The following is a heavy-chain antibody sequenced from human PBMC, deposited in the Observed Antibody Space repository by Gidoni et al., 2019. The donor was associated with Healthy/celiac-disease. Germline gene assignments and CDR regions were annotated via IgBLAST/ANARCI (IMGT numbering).Heavy chain of an antibody. CDR1: GYTFTSHD. Sequence: QVQLVQSGAEVKKPGASVKVSCRASGYTFTSHDINWLRQATGQGLEWMGWMNPNSGNTGYVQKFQGRVTMTTDTSINTAYMELSSLRSEDTAVYYCAVTVFDYWGQGTLVTVSS. CDR3: AVTVFDY. D-gene: IGHD4-17*01. CDR2: MNPNSGNT. V-gene: IGHV1-8*01. J-gene: IGHJ4*02.